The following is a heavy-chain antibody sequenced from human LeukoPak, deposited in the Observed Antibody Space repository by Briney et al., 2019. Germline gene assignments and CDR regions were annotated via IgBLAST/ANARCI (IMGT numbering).Heavy chain of an antibody. D-gene: IGHD3-10*01. V-gene: IGHV3-48*03. CDR3: ARDIGPVLLVRDAFDI. Sequence: GGSLRLSRAASGFTFSSYEMNWVRQAPGKGLEWVSYISSSGSTIYYADSVKGRFTISRDNAKNSLYLQMNSLRAEDTAVYYCARDIGPVLLVRDAFDIWGQGTMVTVSS. CDR1: GFTFSSYE. CDR2: ISSSGSTI. J-gene: IGHJ3*02.